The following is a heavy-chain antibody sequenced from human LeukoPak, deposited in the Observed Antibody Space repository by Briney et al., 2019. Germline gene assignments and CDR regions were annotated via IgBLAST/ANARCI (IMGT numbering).Heavy chain of an antibody. J-gene: IGHJ6*02. CDR1: GYTFTAYY. D-gene: IGHD5-18*01. Sequence: ASVKVSCKSSGYTFTAYYMHWVRQAPGQGLELMGWINPNSGGTNYAQKFQGRVTMTRDTSISTLYMELTSLRSDDTAVYYCARAISYGYNYYYGMDVWGQGTTVTVSS. CDR2: INPNSGGT. CDR3: ARAISYGYNYYYGMDV. V-gene: IGHV1-2*02.